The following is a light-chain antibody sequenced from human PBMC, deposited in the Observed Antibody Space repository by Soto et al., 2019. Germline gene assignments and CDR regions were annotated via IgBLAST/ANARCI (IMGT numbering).Light chain of an antibody. CDR2: AAS. CDR3: PQSNSFPFT. V-gene: IGKV1-39*01. CDR1: QTINDY. J-gene: IGKJ3*01. Sequence: DIQMTQSPSSLSASVGDRVTITCRASQTINDYLNWYQQKPGKAPKFVIHAASSLQSGVPSRFSGSGSGTDFTLTITSLQPEDFATYSCPQSNSFPFTFGPGTTVDIK.